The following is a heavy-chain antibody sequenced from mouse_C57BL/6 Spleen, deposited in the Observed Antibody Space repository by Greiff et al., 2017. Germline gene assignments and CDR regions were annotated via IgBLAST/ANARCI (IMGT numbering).Heavy chain of an antibody. D-gene: IGHD1-1*01. CDR3: ARNPLYYYGSSHWYFDV. J-gene: IGHJ1*03. Sequence: DVQLQESGGGLVKPGGSLKLSCAASGFTFSDYGMHWVRQAPEKGLEWVAYISSGSSTIYYADTVKGRFTISRDNAKNTLFLQMTSLRSEDTAMYYCARNPLYYYGSSHWYFDVWGTGTTVTVSS. CDR2: ISSGSSTI. CDR1: GFTFSDYG. V-gene: IGHV5-17*01.